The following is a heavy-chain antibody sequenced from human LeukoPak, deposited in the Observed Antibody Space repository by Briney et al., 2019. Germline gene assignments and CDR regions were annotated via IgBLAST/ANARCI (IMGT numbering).Heavy chain of an antibody. D-gene: IGHD1-14*01. CDR3: ASPRTRKGDAFDI. V-gene: IGHV4-34*01. J-gene: IGHJ3*02. Sequence: SETLSLTCAVYGGSFSGYYWSWIRQPPGKGLEWIGEINHSGSTNYNPSLKSRVTISVDTSKNQFSLKLSSVTAADTAVYYCASPRTRKGDAFDIWGQGTMVTVSS. CDR1: GGSFSGYY. CDR2: INHSGST.